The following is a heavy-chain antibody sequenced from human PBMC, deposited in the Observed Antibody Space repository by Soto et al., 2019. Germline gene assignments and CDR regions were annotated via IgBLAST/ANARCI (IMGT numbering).Heavy chain of an antibody. V-gene: IGHV1-69*02. CDR3: ARVGRWDLIVVGDGACDI. Sequence: QVQLVQSGAEVKKPGSSVKVSCKASGGTFSSYTISWVRQAPGQGLEWMGRIIPILGIANYAQKFQGRVTITADKPTSTADIQLSSLRAADTAVYYCARVGRWDLIVVGDGACDIWGPGTIVTVSS. CDR1: GGTFSSYT. CDR2: IIPILGIA. D-gene: IGHD3-22*01. J-gene: IGHJ3*02.